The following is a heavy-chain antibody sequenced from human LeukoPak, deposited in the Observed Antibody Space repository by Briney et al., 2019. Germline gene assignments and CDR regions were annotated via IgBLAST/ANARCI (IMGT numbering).Heavy chain of an antibody. D-gene: IGHD2-21*01. J-gene: IGHJ4*02. CDR2: IYYSGSK. CDR1: GDFLSSGDYY. CDR3: ARLCQVNPCAQFEY. Sequence: SETLSLTCTVSGDFLSSGDYYWGWIRQSPGKGLTWIGSIYYSGSKFMNASFESRLTLSVDTSKNPFSLKLRSVPAADTAVYSCARLCQVNPCAQFEYWGQGILVTVSS. V-gene: IGHV4-39*01.